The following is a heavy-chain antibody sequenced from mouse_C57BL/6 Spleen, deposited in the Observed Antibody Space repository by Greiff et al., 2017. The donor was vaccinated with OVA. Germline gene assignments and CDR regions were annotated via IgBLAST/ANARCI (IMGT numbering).Heavy chain of an antibody. J-gene: IGHJ2*01. CDR1: GYSFTSYW. CDR3: ARGGRYFDY. Sequence: VPLQQPGAELVMPGASVKLSCKASGYSFTSYWMHWVKQRPGQGLEWIGEIDPSDSYTNSNQKFKGKSTLTVDQSSSTAYMQLSSLTSEDSAVYYCARGGRYFDYWGQGTTRTVSA. V-gene: IGHV1-69*01. CDR2: IDPSDSYT.